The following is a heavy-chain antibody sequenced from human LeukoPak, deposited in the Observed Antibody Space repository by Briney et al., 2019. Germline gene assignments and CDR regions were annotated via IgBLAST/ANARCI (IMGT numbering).Heavy chain of an antibody. D-gene: IGHD3-16*02. CDR3: ARDQYDYTWGSYRPYFDS. CDR1: GYAFTSYG. J-gene: IGHJ4*02. CDR2: ISPYNGNT. Sequence: ASVKVSCKASGYAFTSYGISWVRQAPGQGLEWVGSISPYNGNTKYTERLQGRVIMTTDTSTRTAYMELRSLRSDDTAVFYCARDQYDYTWGSYRPYFDSWGQGTLVTVSS. V-gene: IGHV1-18*04.